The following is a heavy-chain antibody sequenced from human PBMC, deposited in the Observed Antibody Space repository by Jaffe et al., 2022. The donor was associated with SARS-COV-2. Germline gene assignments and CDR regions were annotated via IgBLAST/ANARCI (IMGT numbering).Heavy chain of an antibody. J-gene: IGHJ4*02. CDR3: ARDLGMAVPGPLDY. Sequence: QVQLVESGGGVVQPGTSLTLSCAASGFSLNTYGMHWVRQAPGKGLEWVAVIWYDGSNKYFADSVKGRFTISRDNSKNTLYLQLNSLRAEDTAVYYCARDLGMAVPGPLDYWGQGTLVTVSS. D-gene: IGHD6-19*01. V-gene: IGHV3-33*01. CDR1: GFSLNTYG. CDR2: IWYDGSNK.